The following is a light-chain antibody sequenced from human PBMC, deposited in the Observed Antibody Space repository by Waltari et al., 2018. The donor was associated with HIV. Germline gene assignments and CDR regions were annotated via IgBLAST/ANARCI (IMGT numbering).Light chain of an antibody. CDR3: ATWDDNLNGWV. Sequence: QSVLTQPPSASGTPGQRVTISCSGASSNIGSNTVNWYQQLPGTAPQLLIYSNNQRPSGVPDRFSDSKSGTSASLAISGLQSEDEADYYCATWDDNLNGWVFGGGTKLTVL. CDR2: SNN. CDR1: SSNIGSNT. J-gene: IGLJ3*02. V-gene: IGLV1-44*01.